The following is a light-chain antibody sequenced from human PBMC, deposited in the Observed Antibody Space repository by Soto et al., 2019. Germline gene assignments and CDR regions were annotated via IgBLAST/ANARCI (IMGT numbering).Light chain of an antibody. CDR3: SSYASSGTLV. J-gene: IGLJ3*02. V-gene: IGLV2-14*01. CDR1: TSDVGGYNY. Sequence: QSALTQPASVSGSPGQSTTISCTGTTSDVGGYNYVSWHQQHPGKAPKLIIHEVRYRPSGVSNRFSGSKSGNTASLTISGLQAEDEADYYCSSYASSGTLVFGGGTKLTVL. CDR2: EVR.